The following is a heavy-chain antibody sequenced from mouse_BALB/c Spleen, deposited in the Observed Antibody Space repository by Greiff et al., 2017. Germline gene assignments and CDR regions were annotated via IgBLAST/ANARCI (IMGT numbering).Heavy chain of an antibody. V-gene: IGHV1-7*01. CDR1: GYTFTSYW. D-gene: IGHD1-1*01. CDR2: INPSTGYT. J-gene: IGHJ1*01. Sequence: QVQLQQSGAELAKPGASVKMSCKASGYTFTSYWMHWVKQRPGQGLEWIGYINPSTGYTEYNQKFKDKATLTADKSSSTAYMQLSSLTSEDSAVYYCARWVVGPYWYFDVWGAGTTVTVSS. CDR3: ARWVVGPYWYFDV.